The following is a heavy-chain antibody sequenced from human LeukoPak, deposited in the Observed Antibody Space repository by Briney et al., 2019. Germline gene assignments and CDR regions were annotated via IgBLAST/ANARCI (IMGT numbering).Heavy chain of an antibody. J-gene: IGHJ4*02. CDR3: AKDIVGGSSRPLFDY. Sequence: GGSLRLSCAASGFTFSSYEMNWVRQAPGKGLEWVSYISSSGSTIYYADSVKGRFTISRDNAKNSLYLQMNSLRAEDTALYYCAKDIVGGSSRPLFDYWGQGTLVTVSS. CDR2: ISSSGSTI. V-gene: IGHV3-48*03. CDR1: GFTFSSYE. D-gene: IGHD1-26*01.